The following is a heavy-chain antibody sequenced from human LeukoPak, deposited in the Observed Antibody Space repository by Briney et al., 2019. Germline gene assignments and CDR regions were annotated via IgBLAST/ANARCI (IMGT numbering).Heavy chain of an antibody. V-gene: IGHV6-1*01. J-gene: IGHJ4*02. Sequence: SQTLSLTCAISGDSVSSNSAAWNWIRQSPSRGLEWLGRTYYRSKWYNDYAVSVKSRITINPDTSKNQFSLQLNSVTPEDTAVYYCARGTAYYYDSKRKRTCDYWGQGTLVTVSS. CDR1: GDSVSSNSAA. CDR2: TYYRSKWYN. D-gene: IGHD3-22*01. CDR3: ARGTAYYYDSKRKRTCDY.